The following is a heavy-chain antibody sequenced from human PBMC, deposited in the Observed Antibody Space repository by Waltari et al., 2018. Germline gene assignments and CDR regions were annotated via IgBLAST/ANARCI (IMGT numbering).Heavy chain of an antibody. J-gene: IGHJ6*03. CDR3: ARVCVVTMVRGEVNYYYYMDV. CDR1: GYTFTSYD. D-gene: IGHD3-10*01. V-gene: IGHV1-8*01. Sequence: QVQLVQSGAEVKKPGASVKVSCKASGYTFTSYDINWVRQATGQGLEWMGWMNPNSGNTGYAQKFQGRVTMTRNTSISTAYMELSSLRSEDTAVYYCARVCVVTMVRGEVNYYYYMDVWGKGTTVTVSS. CDR2: MNPNSGNT.